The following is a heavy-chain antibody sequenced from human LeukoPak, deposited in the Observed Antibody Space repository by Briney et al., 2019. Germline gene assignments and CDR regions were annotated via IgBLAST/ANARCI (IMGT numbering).Heavy chain of an antibody. CDR3: ARDGGDTGFDY. D-gene: IGHD1-14*01. J-gene: IGHJ4*02. CDR1: GFTFSSYA. Sequence: GGSLRLSCAASGFTFSSYAMHWVRQAPGKGLEGAAVISYDGSNKYYADSVKGRLTISRDNSKNTLYLQMNSLRAEDTAVYYCARDGGDTGFDYWGQGTLVTVSS. V-gene: IGHV3-30-3*01. CDR2: ISYDGSNK.